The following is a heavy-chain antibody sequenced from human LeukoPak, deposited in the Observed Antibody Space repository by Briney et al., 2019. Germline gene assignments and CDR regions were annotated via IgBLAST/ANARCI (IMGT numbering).Heavy chain of an antibody. Sequence: SVKVSCKASGGTFSSYAISWVRQAPGQGLEWMGGIIPMFGTANYAQKFQGRVTITADESTSIAYMELSSLRSEDTAVYYCARGSITIFGVVNDHNWFDPWGQGTLVTVSS. J-gene: IGHJ5*02. D-gene: IGHD3-3*01. CDR3: ARGSITIFGVVNDHNWFDP. CDR2: IIPMFGTA. V-gene: IGHV1-69*13. CDR1: GGTFSSYA.